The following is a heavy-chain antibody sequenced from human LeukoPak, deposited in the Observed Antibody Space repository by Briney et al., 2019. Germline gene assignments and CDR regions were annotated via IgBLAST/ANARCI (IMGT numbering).Heavy chain of an antibody. CDR3: ARNILFAFDI. Sequence: GGSLRLSCAASGLTVSSSYMSWVRQAPGKGLEWVSIIYNDGSTYYADSMKGRFTISRDNSKNTLYLQVNSLRAEDTPRYYCARNILFAFDIWGQGTMVTVSS. CDR1: GLTVSSSY. J-gene: IGHJ3*02. CDR2: IYNDGST. V-gene: IGHV3-53*01.